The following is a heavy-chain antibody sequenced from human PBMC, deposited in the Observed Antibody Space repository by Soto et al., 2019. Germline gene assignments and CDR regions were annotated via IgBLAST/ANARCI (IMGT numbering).Heavy chain of an antibody. CDR1: GFTFSSYA. D-gene: IGHD3-3*01. CDR3: ASVATYYDFWSGYYDPHNYFAY. Sequence: GGSLRLSCAASGFTFSSYAMHWVRQAPGKGLEWVAVISYDGSNKYYADSVKGRFTISRDNSKNTLYLQMNSLRAEDTAVYYCASVATYYDFWSGYYDPHNYFAYWGQGTLVTVSS. V-gene: IGHV3-30-3*01. J-gene: IGHJ4*02. CDR2: ISYDGSNK.